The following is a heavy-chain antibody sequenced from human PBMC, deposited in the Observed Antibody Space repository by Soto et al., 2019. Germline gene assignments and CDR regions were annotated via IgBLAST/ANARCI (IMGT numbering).Heavy chain of an antibody. J-gene: IGHJ3*02. CDR3: ARDGYYYDSSGYYPDAFDI. V-gene: IGHV1-18*04. Sequence: AAVKVSCKAAGYTFTSYGISWVRQAPGQGLEWMGWISAYNGNTNYAQKLQGRVTMTTDTSTSTAYMELRSLRSDDTAVYYCARDGYYYDSSGYYPDAFDIWGKGTMVTVSS. CDR1: GYTFTSYG. D-gene: IGHD3-22*01. CDR2: ISAYNGNT.